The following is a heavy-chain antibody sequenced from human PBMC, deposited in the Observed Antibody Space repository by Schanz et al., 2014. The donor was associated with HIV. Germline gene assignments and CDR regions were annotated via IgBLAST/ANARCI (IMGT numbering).Heavy chain of an antibody. D-gene: IGHD1-26*01. Sequence: QVQLVESGGGVVQPGRSLRLSCAASGFTFSSYGMHWVRQAPGKGLEWVAVIWHDGSSKYYADSVKGRFTISRDNSKNTLYLQMNSLRADDTAVYYCARTSRIVIPDRDPRLSYLYGMDVWGQGTTVTVSS. J-gene: IGHJ6*02. CDR1: GFTFSSYG. CDR3: ARTSRIVIPDRDPRLSYLYGMDV. CDR2: IWHDGSSK. V-gene: IGHV3-33*01.